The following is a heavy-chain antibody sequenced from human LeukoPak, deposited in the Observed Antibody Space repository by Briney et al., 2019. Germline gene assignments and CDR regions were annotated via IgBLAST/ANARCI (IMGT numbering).Heavy chain of an antibody. V-gene: IGHV4-39*01. Sequence: PSETLSLTCTVSGGSISSSSYYWGWIRQPPGKGLEWIGSIYYSGSTYYNPSLKSRVTISVDTSKNQFSLKLSSVTAADTAVYYCARGGGATDYWGQGTLVTVSS. CDR3: ARGGGATDY. J-gene: IGHJ4*02. CDR1: GGSISSSSYY. D-gene: IGHD1-26*01. CDR2: IYYSGST.